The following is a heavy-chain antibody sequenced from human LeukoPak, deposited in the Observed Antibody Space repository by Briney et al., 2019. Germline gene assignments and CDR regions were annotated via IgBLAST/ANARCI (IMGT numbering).Heavy chain of an antibody. J-gene: IGHJ3*02. D-gene: IGHD6-19*01. CDR2: INSDGSRT. CDR3: ARPETQYSSGLDGFDI. Sequence: GGSLRLSCAASGFTFSTYWMHRVRQAPGKRLVWVSRINSDGSRTTYADSVKGRFTISRDNAKNTLYLQMNSLRTEDTAVYYCARPETQYSSGLDGFDIWGQGTMVTVPS. V-gene: IGHV3-74*01. CDR1: GFTFSTYW.